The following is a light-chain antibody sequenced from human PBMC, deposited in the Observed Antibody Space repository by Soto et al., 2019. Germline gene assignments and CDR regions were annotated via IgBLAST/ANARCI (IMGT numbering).Light chain of an antibody. CDR2: DAS. CDR3: QQRNSWPIT. J-gene: IGKJ5*01. CDR1: QNVNSY. Sequence: EIVLTQSPATLSLSPGERATLSYRASQNVNSYLIWYQQKPGQAPRLLISDASTRATGIPTRFSGSGSGTDFTLTISSLEPEDFAVYYCQQRNSWPITFGQGTRLEIK. V-gene: IGKV3-11*01.